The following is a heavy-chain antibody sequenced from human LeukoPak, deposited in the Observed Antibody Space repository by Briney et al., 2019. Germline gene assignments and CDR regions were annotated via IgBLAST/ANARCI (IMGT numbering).Heavy chain of an antibody. CDR1: GFTFSSYA. D-gene: IGHD3-22*01. Sequence: PGGSLRLSCAASGFTFSSYAMSWVRQAPGKGLEWASAISGSGGSTYYADSVKGRFTISRDNSKNTLYLQMNSLRAEDTAVYYRASRDSSGYYGAFDIWGRGTMVTVSS. CDR3: ASRDSSGYYGAFDI. V-gene: IGHV3-23*01. J-gene: IGHJ3*02. CDR2: ISGSGGST.